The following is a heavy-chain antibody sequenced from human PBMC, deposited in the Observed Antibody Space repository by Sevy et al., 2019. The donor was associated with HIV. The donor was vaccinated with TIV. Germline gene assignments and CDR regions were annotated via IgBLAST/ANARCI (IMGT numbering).Heavy chain of an antibody. D-gene: IGHD3-16*02. CDR1: GYTFTSYD. J-gene: IGHJ4*02. Sequence: ASVKVSCKASGYTFTSYDINWVRQATGQGLEWMGWMNPNSGNTGYAQKFQGGVTMTRNTSISTAYMELSSLRSEDTAVYYCARSVRDWGSYRRLVHWGQGTLVTVSS. CDR2: MNPNSGNT. CDR3: ARSVRDWGSYRRLVH. V-gene: IGHV1-8*01.